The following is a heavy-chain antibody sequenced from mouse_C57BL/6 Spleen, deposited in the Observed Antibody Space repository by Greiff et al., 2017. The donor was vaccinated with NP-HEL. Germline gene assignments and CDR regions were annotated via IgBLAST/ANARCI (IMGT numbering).Heavy chain of an antibody. J-gene: IGHJ3*01. D-gene: IGHD2-3*01. CDR1: GFTFSNYW. CDR2: IRLKSDNYAT. CDR3: TSSDGYSFAY. V-gene: IGHV6-3*01. Sequence: EVMLVESGGGLVQPGGSMKLSCVASGFTFSNYWMNWVRQSPEKGLEWVAQIRLKSDNYATHYAESVKGRFTISRDDSKSSVYLQMNNLRAEDTGIYYCTSSDGYSFAYWGQGTLVTVSA.